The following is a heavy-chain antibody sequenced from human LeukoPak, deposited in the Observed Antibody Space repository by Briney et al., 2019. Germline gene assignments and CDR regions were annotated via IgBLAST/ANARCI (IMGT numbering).Heavy chain of an antibody. CDR1: EFSVVSNY. CDR2: IYSGGST. CDR3: AKAPVTTCSGAYCYPFDY. D-gene: IGHD2-15*01. V-gene: IGHV3-66*01. J-gene: IGHJ4*02. Sequence: GGSLILSCAASEFSVVSNYMTWVRQAPGKGLEWVSLIYSGGSTYYADSVKGRFTISRDNSKNTLYLQMNSLRAEDTAVYYCAKAPVTTCSGAYCYPFDYWSQGTLVTVSS.